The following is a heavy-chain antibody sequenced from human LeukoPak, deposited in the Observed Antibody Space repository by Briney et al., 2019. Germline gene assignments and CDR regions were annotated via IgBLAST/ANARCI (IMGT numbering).Heavy chain of an antibody. CDR3: ARERGWYDAFDM. J-gene: IGHJ3*02. V-gene: IGHV3-48*01. CDR2: ISSTSSPI. Sequence: GGSLRLSCAASGFIFNNHGIHWVRQAPGKELEWVSYISSTSSPIYYADSVKGRFTISRDNAKNLLYLQMNSLRAEDTAVYYCARERGWYDAFDMWGQGTMVTVSS. D-gene: IGHD6-19*01. CDR1: GFIFNNHG.